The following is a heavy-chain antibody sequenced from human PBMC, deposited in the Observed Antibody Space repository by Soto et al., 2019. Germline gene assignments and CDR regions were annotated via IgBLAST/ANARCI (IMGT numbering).Heavy chain of an antibody. CDR1: GFTFCTFS. CDR3: AQFSSWYGFQH. J-gene: IGHJ1*01. D-gene: IGHD6-19*01. CDR2: IDSGSRTI. V-gene: IGHV3-48*02. Sequence: GGSLRLSCAASGFTFCTFSMIWVRQAPGKGLEWVSYIDSGSRTIFYADSVKGRFTISRDNAKNSIYLQMKSLRDEDTSVYYCAQFSSWYGFQHWGQGTLVTVSS.